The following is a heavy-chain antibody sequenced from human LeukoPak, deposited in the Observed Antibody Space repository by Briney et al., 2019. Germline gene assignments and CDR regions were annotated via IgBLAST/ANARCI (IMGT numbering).Heavy chain of an antibody. CDR2: INPSGGST. CDR3: ASGTTSGNYYYGMDV. V-gene: IGHV1-46*01. D-gene: IGHD3-10*01. Sequence: ASVKVSCTASGYTFTIYYMHWVRQAPGQGLEWMGIINPSGGSTSYAQKLQGRVTMTRDTSTSTVYMELSSLRSEDTAVYYCASGTTSGNYYYGMDVWGQGTTVTVSS. J-gene: IGHJ6*02. CDR1: GYTFTIYY.